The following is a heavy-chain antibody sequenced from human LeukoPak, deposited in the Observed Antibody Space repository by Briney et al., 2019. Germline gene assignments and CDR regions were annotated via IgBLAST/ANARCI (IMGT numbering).Heavy chain of an antibody. Sequence: ASVKVSCKTSGYIFTSNYIHWLRQAPGQGLEWMGIKNPATGGTSYAQRFQDRVTLTMDTSTRTVYMELSSLTSEDTAVYYCVVGATAEFDYWGQGTLVTVSS. D-gene: IGHD1-26*01. J-gene: IGHJ4*02. CDR3: VVGATAEFDY. V-gene: IGHV1-46*01. CDR1: GYIFTSNY. CDR2: KNPATGGT.